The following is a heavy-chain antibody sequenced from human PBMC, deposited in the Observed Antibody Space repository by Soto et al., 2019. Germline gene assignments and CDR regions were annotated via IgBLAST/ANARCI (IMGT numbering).Heavy chain of an antibody. V-gene: IGHV4-39*01. CDR2: IYYSGST. Sequence: ETLSLTCTVSGGSISSSSYYWGWIRQPPGKGLEWIGSIYYSGSTYYNPSLKSRVTISVDTSKNQFSLKLSSVTAADTAVYYCARPTNYYDSSGKGRNWFDPWGQGTLVTVSS. CDR1: GGSISSSSYY. J-gene: IGHJ5*02. D-gene: IGHD3-22*01. CDR3: ARPTNYYDSSGKGRNWFDP.